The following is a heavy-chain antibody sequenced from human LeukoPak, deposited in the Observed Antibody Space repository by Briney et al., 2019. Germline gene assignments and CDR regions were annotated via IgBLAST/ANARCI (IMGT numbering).Heavy chain of an antibody. D-gene: IGHD3-10*01. CDR2: ISGSGGST. J-gene: IGHJ3*02. CDR3: AKETTMVRGVAGGDYAFDI. V-gene: IGHV3-23*01. Sequence: GGSLRLSCAASRFTFSSYAMSWVRQAPGKGLDWVSGISGSGGSTYYADSVKGRFTISRDNSKNTLYLQMNSLRAEDTAVYYCAKETTMVRGVAGGDYAFDIWGQGTMVTVSS. CDR1: RFTFSSYA.